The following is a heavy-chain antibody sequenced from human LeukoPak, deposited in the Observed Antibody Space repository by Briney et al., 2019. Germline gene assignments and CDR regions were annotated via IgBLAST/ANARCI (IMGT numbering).Heavy chain of an antibody. Sequence: GGSLRLSCAASGFTFSNHGMHWVRQAPGKGPEWVALIWYDGSNKYYGDSVKGRFTISRDNSKNTLYLQMNSLRAEDTAVYYCARGGDDWSLGFDYWGQGTLVTISS. CDR1: GFTFSNHG. D-gene: IGHD3-9*01. J-gene: IGHJ4*02. CDR3: ARGGDDWSLGFDY. V-gene: IGHV3-33*01. CDR2: IWYDGSNK.